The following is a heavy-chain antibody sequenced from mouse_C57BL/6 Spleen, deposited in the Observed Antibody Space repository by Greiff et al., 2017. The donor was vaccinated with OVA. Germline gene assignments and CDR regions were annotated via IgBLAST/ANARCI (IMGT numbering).Heavy chain of an antibody. J-gene: IGHJ2*01. V-gene: IGHV1-81*01. Sequence: VQLQESGAELARPGASVKLSCKASGYTFTSYGISWVKQRTGQGLEWIGEIYPRSGNTYYNEKFKGKATLTADKSSSTAYMELRSLTSEDSAVYFCARGGIYDGYLYYFDYWGQGTTLTVSS. CDR2: IYPRSGNT. D-gene: IGHD2-3*01. CDR3: ARGGIYDGYLYYFDY. CDR1: GYTFTSYG.